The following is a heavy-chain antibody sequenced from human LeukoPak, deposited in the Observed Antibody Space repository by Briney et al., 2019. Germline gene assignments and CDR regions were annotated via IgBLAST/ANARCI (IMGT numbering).Heavy chain of an antibody. J-gene: IGHJ4*02. Sequence: PGGSLRLSCAASGFTFSSYAMHWVRQAPGKGLEGVAVISYDGSNKYYADSVKGRFTISRDNSKNTLYLQMSSLRAEDTAVYYCARGPFGVVIRYYFDYWGQGTLVTVSS. CDR1: GFTFSSYA. V-gene: IGHV3-30-3*01. D-gene: IGHD3-3*01. CDR2: ISYDGSNK. CDR3: ARGPFGVVIRYYFDY.